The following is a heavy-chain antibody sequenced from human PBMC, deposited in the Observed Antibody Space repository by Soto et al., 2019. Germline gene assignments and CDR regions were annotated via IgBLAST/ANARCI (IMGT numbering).Heavy chain of an antibody. V-gene: IGHV3-30-3*01. CDR1: GFTFSSYA. Sequence: QVQLVESGGGVVQPGRSLRLSCAASGFTFSSYAMHWVRQAPGKGLEWVAVISYDGSNKYYADSVKGRFTISRDNSKNTLYLQMNSLRAEDTAVYYCARIPHFYGDYGYVDYWGQGTLVTVSS. D-gene: IGHD4-17*01. CDR2: ISYDGSNK. CDR3: ARIPHFYGDYGYVDY. J-gene: IGHJ4*02.